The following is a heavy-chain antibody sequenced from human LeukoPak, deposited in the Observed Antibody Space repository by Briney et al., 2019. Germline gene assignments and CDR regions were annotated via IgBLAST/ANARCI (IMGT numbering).Heavy chain of an antibody. Sequence: SETLSHTCTVSGGSISSYYWSWIRQPPGKGLEWIGYIYYSGSTNYNPSLKSRVTISVDTSKNQFSLKLSSVTAADTAVYYCARLYYDSSGYSGLDAFDIWGQGTMVTVSS. CDR2: IYYSGST. V-gene: IGHV4-59*08. D-gene: IGHD3-22*01. J-gene: IGHJ3*02. CDR1: GGSISSYY. CDR3: ARLYYDSSGYSGLDAFDI.